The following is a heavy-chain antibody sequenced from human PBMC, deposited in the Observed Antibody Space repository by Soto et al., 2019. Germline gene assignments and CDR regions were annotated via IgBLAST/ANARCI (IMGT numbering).Heavy chain of an antibody. CDR2: IDPSDSYT. CDR1: GYSFTSYW. J-gene: IGHJ6*02. D-gene: IGHD6-13*01. Sequence: GDSLKISCKGSGYSFTSYWISWVRQMPGKGLEWMGRIDPSDSYTNYSPSFQGHVTISADKSISTAYLQWSSLKASDTAMYYCASGVVNSSSYYYYGMDVWGQGTTVIV. V-gene: IGHV5-10-1*01. CDR3: ASGVVNSSSYYYYGMDV.